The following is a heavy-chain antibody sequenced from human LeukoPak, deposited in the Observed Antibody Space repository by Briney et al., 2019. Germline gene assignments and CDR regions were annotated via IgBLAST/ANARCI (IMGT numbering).Heavy chain of an antibody. V-gene: IGHV3-23*01. Sequence: GGSLRLSCAGSGFTFNDHAMSWVRQAPGKGLEWVSSISGSGGSTYYADYVKGRSTISRDNSKKVVYFEMNSLRGEDTAVYFCARGGQNFDFWRFDYWGRGTLAVVSS. CDR1: GFTFNDHA. J-gene: IGHJ4*02. CDR2: ISGSGGST. D-gene: IGHD3-3*01. CDR3: ARGGQNFDFWRFDY.